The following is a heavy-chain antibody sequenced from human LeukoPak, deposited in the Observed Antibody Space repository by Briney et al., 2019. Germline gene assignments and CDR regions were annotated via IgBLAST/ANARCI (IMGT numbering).Heavy chain of an antibody. Sequence: GGSLRLSCAASGFTFSSYGMHRVRQAPGKGLEWVAFIRYDGSNKYYADSVKGRFTISRDNSKNTLYLQMNSLRAEDTAVYYCAKAGRGSGWLEAFDIWGQGTMVTVSS. CDR3: AKAGRGSGWLEAFDI. V-gene: IGHV3-30*02. D-gene: IGHD6-19*01. CDR1: GFTFSSYG. CDR2: IRYDGSNK. J-gene: IGHJ3*02.